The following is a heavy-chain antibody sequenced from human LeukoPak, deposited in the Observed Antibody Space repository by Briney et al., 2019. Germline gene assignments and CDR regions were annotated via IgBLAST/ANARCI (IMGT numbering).Heavy chain of an antibody. CDR3: ASLQGGNSDWLDP. CDR1: GYTFSDYF. J-gene: IGHJ5*02. Sequence: ASVKVSCKASGYTFSDYFIHWVRQAPGQGLEWMGRINPYNGGTTYAQSFQGRVTLTRDTSITTVYLELTGLRSDDTAVYYCASLQGGNSDWLDPWGQGTLVTVSS. D-gene: IGHD4-23*01. V-gene: IGHV1-2*06. CDR2: INPYNGGT.